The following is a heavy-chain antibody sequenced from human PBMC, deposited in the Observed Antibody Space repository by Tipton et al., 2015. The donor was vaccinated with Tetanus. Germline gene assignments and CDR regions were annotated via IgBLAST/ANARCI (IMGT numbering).Heavy chain of an antibody. D-gene: IGHD3-10*01. V-gene: IGHV5-51*01. CDR1: GYNFISYW. CDR3: ARRSGGSEIGYYDDMDV. CDR2: IYPADSDI. J-gene: IGHJ6*02. Sequence: VQLVQSGAEVKKPGESLRISCKGSGYNFISYWIAWVRHMPGKGLEWMGVIYPADSDIRSSPSFQGQVTMSVDKSTSTAYLQWRSLKASDTAMYYCARRSGGSEIGYYDDMDVWGQGTTVTVSS.